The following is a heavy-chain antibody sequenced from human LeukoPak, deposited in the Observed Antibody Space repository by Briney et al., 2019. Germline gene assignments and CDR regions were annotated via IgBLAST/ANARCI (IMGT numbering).Heavy chain of an antibody. J-gene: IGHJ4*02. D-gene: IGHD2-2*01. CDR2: INPNSGDT. V-gene: IGHV1-2*06. CDR1: GYTFTGYH. Sequence: SVKVTCKASGYTFTGYHMHWVRQAPGQGLEWMGRINPNSGDTNYAQKFQGRVTMTRDTSISTAYMELSRLRSDDTAVYYCARDYCSSTSCLFDCWGQGTLVTVSS. CDR3: ARDYCSSTSCLFDC.